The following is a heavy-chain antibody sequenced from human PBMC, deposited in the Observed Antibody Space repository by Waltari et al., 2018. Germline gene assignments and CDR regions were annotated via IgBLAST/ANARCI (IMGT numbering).Heavy chain of an antibody. Sequence: QLQLQESGPGLVKPSETLSLTCTVSGGSISSSSYYWGWIRQPPGKGLEWIGSIYYSGSTYYNPSLKSRVTISVDTSKNQFSLKLSSVTAADTAVYYCTRHATVVRTPFDYWGQGTLVTVSS. CDR2: IYYSGST. CDR1: GGSISSSSYY. CDR3: TRHATVVRTPFDY. D-gene: IGHD2-21*01. J-gene: IGHJ4*02. V-gene: IGHV4-39*01.